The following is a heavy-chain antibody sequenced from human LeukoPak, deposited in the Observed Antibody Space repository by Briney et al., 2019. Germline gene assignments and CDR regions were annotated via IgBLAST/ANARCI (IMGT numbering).Heavy chain of an antibody. D-gene: IGHD3-22*01. CDR2: INPNSGGT. CDR3: ARYYYDSSGYYGY. CDR1: GYTFTGYY. J-gene: IGHJ4*02. V-gene: IGHV1-2*02. Sequence: GASVKVSCKASGYTFTGYYIHWVRQAPGQGLEWMGWINPNSGGTNYAQKFQGRVTMTRDTSISTAYMELSRLRSDDTAVYYCARYYYDSSGYYGYWGQGTPVTVSS.